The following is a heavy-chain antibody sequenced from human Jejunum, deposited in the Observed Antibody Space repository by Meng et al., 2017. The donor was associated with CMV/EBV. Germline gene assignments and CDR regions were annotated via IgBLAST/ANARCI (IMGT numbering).Heavy chain of an antibody. CDR1: TFSDYA. J-gene: IGHJ4*02. CDR2: ISNDGSNK. V-gene: IGHV3-30-3*01. CDR3: ARDLRYCSTTSCYGNY. Sequence: TFSDYAMHWVRQAPGKGLEWVAVISNDGSNKYYADSVTGRFTVSRDNSKNTLYLQMNSLRTEDTAVYYCARDLRYCSTTSCYGNYWGQGTLVTVSS. D-gene: IGHD2-2*01.